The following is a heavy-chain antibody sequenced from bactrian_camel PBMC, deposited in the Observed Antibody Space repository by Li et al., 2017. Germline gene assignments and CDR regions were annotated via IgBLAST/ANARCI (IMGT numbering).Heavy chain of an antibody. Sequence: HVQLVESGGGSVQAGGSIRLSCAASGDTSSRRCKGWFRQAPGKEREAVAGISVAGGGTYYSDSVKGRFTISRDNAKNTLYLQMNSLKTEDTAVYYCAAPPPGGRIRYLEVWGQGTQVTVS. CDR2: ISVAGGGT. J-gene: IGHJ2*01. CDR3: AAPPPGGRIRYLEV. V-gene: IGHV3S1*01. D-gene: IGHD7*01. CDR1: GDTSSRRC.